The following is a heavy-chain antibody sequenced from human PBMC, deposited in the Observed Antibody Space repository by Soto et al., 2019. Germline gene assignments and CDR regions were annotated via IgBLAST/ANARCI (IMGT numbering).Heavy chain of an antibody. CDR1: RFTFSTYC. V-gene: IGHV3-7*01. CDR3: ATDSGKSDY. Sequence: PVGSLRLSCAASRFTFSTYCMSYFRHAPGKGLESVANIKQDGSERYYVDSVKGRFTISRDNARNSMYLQMSGLRAEDTAVYYCATDSGKSDYWGQGTVVTVSS. CDR2: IKQDGSER. J-gene: IGHJ4*02. D-gene: IGHD1-1*01.